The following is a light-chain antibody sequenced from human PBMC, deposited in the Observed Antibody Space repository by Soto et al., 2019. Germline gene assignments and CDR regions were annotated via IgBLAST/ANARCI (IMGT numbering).Light chain of an antibody. V-gene: IGLV2-14*03. CDR3: SSYTASSTPVI. CDR1: SSDVGTYNY. J-gene: IGLJ2*01. CDR2: DVS. Sequence: QSVLTPPASVSGSPGQSITISCTGTSSDVGTYNYVSWYQQHPGKAPKVMIYDVSNRPSGVSNRFSGSKSGNTASLTISGLQAEDEADYYCSSYTASSTPVIFGGGTKLTVL.